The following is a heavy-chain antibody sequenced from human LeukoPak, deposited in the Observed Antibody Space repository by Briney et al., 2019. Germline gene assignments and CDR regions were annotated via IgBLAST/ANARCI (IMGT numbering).Heavy chain of an antibody. CDR3: ARGGVAGRHFDY. D-gene: IGHD6-19*01. CDR1: GGSISSYY. J-gene: IGHJ4*02. CDR2: IYYSGST. Sequence: SETLSLTCTVSGGSISSYYWSWIRQPPGKGLEWIGYIYYSGSTNYNPSLKSRVTISVDTSKNQFFLKLSSVTAADTAVYYCARGGVAGRHFDYWGQGTLVTVSS. V-gene: IGHV4-59*01.